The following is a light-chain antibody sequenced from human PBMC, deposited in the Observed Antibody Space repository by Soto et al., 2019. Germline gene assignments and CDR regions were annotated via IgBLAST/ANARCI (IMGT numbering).Light chain of an antibody. CDR3: QQYNYYST. V-gene: IGKV1-5*01. J-gene: IGKJ1*01. CDR2: DVS. Sequence: DIQMTQSPSTLSSSVGDRVTITCRASQSLSGRLAWYQQRPGQAPKLLIYDVSTLESGVPSRFSGTGTGSGKKFTLIISDLQPDDFATYYCQQYNYYSTFGPRTKVEVK. CDR1: QSLSGR.